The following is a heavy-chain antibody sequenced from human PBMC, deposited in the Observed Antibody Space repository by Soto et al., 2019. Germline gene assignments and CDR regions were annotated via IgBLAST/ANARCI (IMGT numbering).Heavy chain of an antibody. CDR1: GGSISTYY. J-gene: IGHJ4*02. Sequence: SDTLSLTCTVSGGSISTYYWSWIRQPPGGTLEWIGYIYASGATTYNPSLESRVTMSVDMPNNEFSLELTSLTAADTAVYYCARSHSFDGSIYHYYFDFWGQGTLVTVSS. CDR3: ARSHSFDGSIYHYYFDF. CDR2: IYASGAT. D-gene: IGHD3-10*01. V-gene: IGHV4-59*01.